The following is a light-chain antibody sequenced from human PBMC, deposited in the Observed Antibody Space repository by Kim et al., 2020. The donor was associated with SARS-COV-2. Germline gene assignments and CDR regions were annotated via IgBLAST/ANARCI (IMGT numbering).Light chain of an antibody. J-gene: IGKJ5*01. Sequence: DIQMTQSPSSLSASVGDRVTITCRASQGIRSCLGWYQQKPGRAPKRLIYDASSLQSGVPSRFSGSGSGTDFTLTISSLQPEDFATYFCLQDKTFPITFGQGTRLEIK. CDR1: QGIRSC. CDR3: LQDKTFPIT. V-gene: IGKV1-17*01. CDR2: DAS.